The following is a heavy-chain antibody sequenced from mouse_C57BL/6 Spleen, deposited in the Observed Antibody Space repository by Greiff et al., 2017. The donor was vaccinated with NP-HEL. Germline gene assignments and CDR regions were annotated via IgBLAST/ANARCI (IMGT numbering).Heavy chain of an antibody. Sequence: QVQLQQSGPELVKPGASVKISCKASGYAFSSSWMNWVKQRPGKGLEWIGRIYPGDGDTNYNGKFKGKATLTADKSSSTAYMQLSSLTSEDSAVYFCARWPSSFTRGDYWGQGTSVTVSS. D-gene: IGHD1-1*01. CDR1: GYAFSSSW. CDR2: IYPGDGDT. J-gene: IGHJ4*01. CDR3: ARWPSSFTRGDY. V-gene: IGHV1-82*01.